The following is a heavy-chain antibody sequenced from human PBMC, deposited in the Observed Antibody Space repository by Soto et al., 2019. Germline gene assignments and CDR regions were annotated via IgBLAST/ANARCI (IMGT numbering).Heavy chain of an antibody. CDR3: AKDRHSSGGVVQFGL. CDR1: GFTFSSYA. Sequence: TGGSLRLSCAASGFTFSSYAMSWVRQAPGKGLEWVSSITGSGGSTYYADSVKGRFTISRDNSKNTLYLQMNSLRAEDTAVYYCAKDRHSSGGVVQFGLWGQGTLVTVSS. J-gene: IGHJ4*02. D-gene: IGHD3-22*01. V-gene: IGHV3-23*01. CDR2: ITGSGGST.